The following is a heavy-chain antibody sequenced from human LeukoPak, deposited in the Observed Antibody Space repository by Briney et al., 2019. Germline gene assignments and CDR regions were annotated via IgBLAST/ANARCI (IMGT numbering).Heavy chain of an antibody. CDR2: IIPIFGTA. D-gene: IGHD1-7*01. CDR3: ARNWNYGDYYYYYMDV. V-gene: IGHV1-69*13. CDR1: GGTFSSYA. Sequence: SVKVSCKASGGTFSSYAISWVRQAPGQGLEWMGGIIPIFGTANYAQKFQGRVTITADESTSTAYMELSSRRSEDTAVYYCARNWNYGDYYYYYMDVWGKGTTVTVSS. J-gene: IGHJ6*03.